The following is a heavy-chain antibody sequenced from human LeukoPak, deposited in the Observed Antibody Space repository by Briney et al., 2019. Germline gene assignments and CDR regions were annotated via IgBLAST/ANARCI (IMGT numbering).Heavy chain of an antibody. J-gene: IGHJ4*02. V-gene: IGHV1-46*01. Sequence: ASVKVSCKASRYTFTSYYMHWVRQAPGQGLEWMGIINPSGGSTTYAQRFQGRVTLTRDTSTSTVYMELSSLRSEDTAVYYCARDYVDDIPMIKDYWGQGTLVTVSS. CDR2: INPSGGST. CDR1: RYTFTSYY. D-gene: IGHD2-8*01. CDR3: ARDYVDDIPMIKDY.